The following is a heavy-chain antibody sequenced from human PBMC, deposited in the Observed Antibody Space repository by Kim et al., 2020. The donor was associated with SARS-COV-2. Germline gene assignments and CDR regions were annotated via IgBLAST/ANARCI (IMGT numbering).Heavy chain of an antibody. Sequence: SETLSLTCAVSGGSISSSNWWSWVRQPPGKGLEWIGEIYHSGSTNYNPSLKSRVTISVDKSKNQFSLKLSSVTAADTAVYYCARIPINLGYCSGGSCYNSHGTGHWGQGTLVTVSS. CDR2: IYHSGST. CDR1: GGSISSSNW. J-gene: IGHJ4*02. D-gene: IGHD2-15*01. CDR3: ARIPINLGYCSGGSCYNSHGTGH. V-gene: IGHV4-4*02.